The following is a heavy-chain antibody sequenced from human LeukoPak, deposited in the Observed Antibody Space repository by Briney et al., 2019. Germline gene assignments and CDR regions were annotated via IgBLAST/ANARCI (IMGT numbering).Heavy chain of an antibody. V-gene: IGHV4-59*11. Sequence: SETLSLTCTVSGGSISSHYWSWIRQPPGKGLEWIGYIYYSGSTNYNPSLKSRVTISVDTSKNQFSLKLSSVTAADTAVYYCVRVGYSGYIGYWGQGTLVTVSS. D-gene: IGHD5-12*01. CDR1: GGSISSHY. J-gene: IGHJ4*02. CDR3: VRVGYSGYIGY. CDR2: IYYSGST.